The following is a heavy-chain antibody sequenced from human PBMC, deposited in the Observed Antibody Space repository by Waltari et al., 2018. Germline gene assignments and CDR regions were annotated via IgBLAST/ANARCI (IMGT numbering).Heavy chain of an antibody. V-gene: IGHV4-59*01. CDR2: IYYSGST. Sequence: QVQLQESGPGLVKPSETLSLTCTVSGGPISSYYRSWIRQPPGKGLEWIGYIYYSGSTNYNPSLKSRVTISVDTSKNQFSLKLSSVTAADTAVYYCARGGSGSSPVFDYWGQGTLVTVSS. CDR1: GGPISSYY. D-gene: IGHD1-26*01. J-gene: IGHJ4*02. CDR3: ARGGSGSSPVFDY.